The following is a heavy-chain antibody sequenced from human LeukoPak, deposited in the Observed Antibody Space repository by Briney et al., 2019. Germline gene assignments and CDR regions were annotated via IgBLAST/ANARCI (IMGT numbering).Heavy chain of an antibody. J-gene: IGHJ4*02. D-gene: IGHD2-2*01. CDR1: GFTFSSYS. CDR2: IWYDGSNK. Sequence: GGSLRLSCAASGFTFSSYSMNWVRQAPGKGLEWVAVIWYDGSNKYYADSVKGRFTISRDNSKNTLYLQMNSLRAEDTAVYYCARDWEYCSSTSCLIDYWGQGTLVTVSS. V-gene: IGHV3-33*08. CDR3: ARDWEYCSSTSCLIDY.